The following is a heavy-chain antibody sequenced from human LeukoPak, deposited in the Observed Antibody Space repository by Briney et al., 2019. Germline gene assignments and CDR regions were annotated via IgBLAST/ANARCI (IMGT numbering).Heavy chain of an antibody. CDR3: ARHSAYLNPFDY. CDR2: IYYGGST. CDR1: GGSISSSSYY. Sequence: PSETLSLTCAVSGGSISSSSYYWGWIRQPPGEGLEWIGYIYYGGSTNYSPSLKSRVTMSVDTSKNQFSLKLSSVTAADTAVYFCARHSAYLNPFDYWGQGTLVTVSS. J-gene: IGHJ4*02. D-gene: IGHD1-14*01. V-gene: IGHV4-61*05.